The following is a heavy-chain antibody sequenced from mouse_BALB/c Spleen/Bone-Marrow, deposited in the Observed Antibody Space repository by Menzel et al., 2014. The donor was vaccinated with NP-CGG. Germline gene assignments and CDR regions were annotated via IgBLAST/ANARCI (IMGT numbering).Heavy chain of an antibody. Sequence: EVKLMESGGGLVQPKGSLKLSCAASGFTFNSFAMNWVRQAPGKGLEWVARIRSKSNDYATYYADSVKDRFTISRDDSQSMLYLQMNNLKNEDTAMYYCVIYGGYYWFPYWGQGTLVTVSA. CDR2: IRSKSNDYAT. CDR3: VIYGGYYWFPY. CDR1: GFTFNSFA. D-gene: IGHD2-3*01. V-gene: IGHV10-1*02. J-gene: IGHJ3*01.